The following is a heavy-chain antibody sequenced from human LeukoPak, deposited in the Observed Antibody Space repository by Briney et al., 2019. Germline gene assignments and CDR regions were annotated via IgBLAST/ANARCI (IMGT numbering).Heavy chain of an antibody. CDR1: GFTVSSNY. CDR2: IKQDGSEK. Sequence: GGSLRLSCAASGFTVSSNYMSWVRQAPGKGLEWVANIKQDGSEKYYVDSVKGRFTISRDNAKNSLYLQMNSLRAEDTAVYYCARVATGDYYYYYYMDVWGKGTTVTVPS. V-gene: IGHV3-7*01. CDR3: ARVATGDYYYYYYMDV. J-gene: IGHJ6*03. D-gene: IGHD7-27*01.